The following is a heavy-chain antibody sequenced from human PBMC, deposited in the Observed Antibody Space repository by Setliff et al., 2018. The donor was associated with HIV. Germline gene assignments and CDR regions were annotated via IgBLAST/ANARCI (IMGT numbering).Heavy chain of an antibody. CDR3: ARVRTSYNFWVGDVFDP. D-gene: IGHD1-1*01. Sequence: GASVKVSCKASGYNFTNYGINWVRQDPGQGLEWMGWINTNTGYPTYAQAFRGRFVFSLDTSVSTAYLEISSLEAEYTAVYFCARVRTSYNFWVGDVFDPWGQGTLFTVSS. V-gene: IGHV7-4-1*02. CDR2: INTNTGYP. CDR1: GYNFTNYG. J-gene: IGHJ5*02.